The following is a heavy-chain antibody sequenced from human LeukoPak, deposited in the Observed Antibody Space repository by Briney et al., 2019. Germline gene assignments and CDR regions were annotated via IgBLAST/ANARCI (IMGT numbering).Heavy chain of an antibody. D-gene: IGHD3-10*01. J-gene: IGHJ4*02. CDR3: ARARLHHNYGSGTNFDY. Sequence: SQTLSLTCAISGDSVSSNSAAWNWIRQSPSRGLEWLGRTYYRSNWSNDYAESVTSRITINPDTSKNQFSLQLNSVTPEDTAVYYCARARLHHNYGSGTNFDYWGQGSLVTVSS. V-gene: IGHV6-1*01. CDR1: GDSVSSNSAA. CDR2: TYYRSNWSN.